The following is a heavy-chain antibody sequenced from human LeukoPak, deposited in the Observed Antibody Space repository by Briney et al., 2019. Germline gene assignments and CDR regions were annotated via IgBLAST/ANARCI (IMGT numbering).Heavy chain of an antibody. CDR2: MNPNSGNT. Sequence: XWMNPNSGNTGYAQKFHGRVTITRTTSISTAYMELSSLTSEDTAVYYCARVPSSSWYYYYYYIDVWGKGTTVTVSS. J-gene: IGHJ6*03. CDR3: ARVPSSSWYYYYYYIDV. V-gene: IGHV1-8*01. D-gene: IGHD6-13*01.